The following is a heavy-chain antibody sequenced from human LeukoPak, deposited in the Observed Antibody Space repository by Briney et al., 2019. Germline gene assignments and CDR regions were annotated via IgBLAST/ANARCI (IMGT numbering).Heavy chain of an antibody. CDR1: GFTFSSYS. D-gene: IGHD3-22*01. J-gene: IGHJ3*01. V-gene: IGHV3-7*05. Sequence: GGSLRLSCAASGFTFSSYSMNWVRQAPGKGLEWVANIKQDGSDKYYVDSVKGRFIISRDTAKNSLYLQMNSLRAEDTAVYYCARDSIPGYDSSGYMVAFDFWGQGTMVTVSS. CDR3: ARDSIPGYDSSGYMVAFDF. CDR2: IKQDGSDK.